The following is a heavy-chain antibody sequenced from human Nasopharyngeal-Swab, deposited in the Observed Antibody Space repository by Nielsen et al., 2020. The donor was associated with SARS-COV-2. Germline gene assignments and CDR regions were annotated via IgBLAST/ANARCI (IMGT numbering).Heavy chain of an antibody. Sequence: GGSLRLSCAASGFTFSTNYMSWVRQAPGKGLEWVSVIYSGGSTYYADSVKGRFTISRDNSKNTLYLQMNSLRAGDTAVYYCARERLGNDFDYWGQGTLVTVSS. D-gene: IGHD5-12*01. CDR1: GFTFSTNY. V-gene: IGHV3-53*01. CDR3: ARERLGNDFDY. CDR2: IYSGGST. J-gene: IGHJ4*02.